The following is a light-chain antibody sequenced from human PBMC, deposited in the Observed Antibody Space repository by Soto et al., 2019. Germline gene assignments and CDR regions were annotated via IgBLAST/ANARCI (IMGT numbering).Light chain of an antibody. CDR3: CSYAGSNNYV. Sequence: QSALTQPPSASGSPGQSVTISCTGTSSDVGGYNYVSWYQQHPGKAPKLMISEVSKRPSGVPDRFSGSKSGNTASLTVSWLQAEDEADYYCCSYAGSNNYVFGTGTKLTVL. CDR1: SSDVGGYNY. V-gene: IGLV2-8*01. J-gene: IGLJ1*01. CDR2: EVS.